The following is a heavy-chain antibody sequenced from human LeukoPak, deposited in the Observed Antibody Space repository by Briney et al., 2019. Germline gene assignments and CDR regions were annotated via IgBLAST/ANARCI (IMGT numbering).Heavy chain of an antibody. J-gene: IGHJ4*02. CDR2: IIPIFGTA. V-gene: IGHV1-69*05. CDR1: GGTFSSYA. CDR3: ASYADYYDSSGYYYSFDY. Sequence: SVKVSCKASGGTFSSYAISWVRQAPGQGLEWMGGIIPIFGTASYAQKFQGRVTITTDESTSTAYMELSSLRSEDTAVYYCASYADYYDSSGYYYSFDYWGQGTLVAVSS. D-gene: IGHD3-22*01.